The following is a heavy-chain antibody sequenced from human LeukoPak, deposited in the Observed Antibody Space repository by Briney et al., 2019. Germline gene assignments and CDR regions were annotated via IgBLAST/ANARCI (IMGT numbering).Heavy chain of an antibody. Sequence: PSETLSLTCTVSGGSISSYYWSWIRQPPGKGLEWIGYIYYSGSTNYDPSLKSRVTISVDTSKNQFSLKLSSVTAADTAVYYCARETITMVRGVIVNWFDPWGQGTLVTVSS. J-gene: IGHJ5*02. CDR2: IYYSGST. D-gene: IGHD3-10*01. CDR3: ARETITMVRGVIVNWFDP. V-gene: IGHV4-59*01. CDR1: GGSISSYY.